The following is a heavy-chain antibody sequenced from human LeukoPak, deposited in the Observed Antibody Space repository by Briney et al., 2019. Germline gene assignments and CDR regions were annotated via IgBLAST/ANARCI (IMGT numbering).Heavy chain of an antibody. CDR1: GFIFNNYC. CDR3: ARDPGSSSFDL. D-gene: IGHD6-13*01. Sequence: GRSLRLSCTASGFIFNNYCMHWVRQAPGKGLEWVAVISYDGSNKYYADSVKGRFTVSRDNSKNTLYLQMNSLRAEDTAVYYCARDPGSSSFDLWGQGTLATVS. J-gene: IGHJ4*02. V-gene: IGHV3-30*03. CDR2: ISYDGSNK.